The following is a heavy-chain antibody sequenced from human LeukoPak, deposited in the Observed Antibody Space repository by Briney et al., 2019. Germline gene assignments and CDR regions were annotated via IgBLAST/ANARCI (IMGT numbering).Heavy chain of an antibody. D-gene: IGHD3-10*01. CDR2: IYPGDSDT. CDR1: GYSFTSYW. Sequence: GESLKISSKGSGYSFTSYWIGWVRQMPEKGLEWMGIIYPGDSDTRYSPSFQGQVTISADKSFSTAYLQWSSLKASDTAMYYCARLRDYYYGSGSYPHALDIWGQGTMVTVSS. V-gene: IGHV5-51*01. CDR3: ARLRDYYYGSGSYPHALDI. J-gene: IGHJ3*02.